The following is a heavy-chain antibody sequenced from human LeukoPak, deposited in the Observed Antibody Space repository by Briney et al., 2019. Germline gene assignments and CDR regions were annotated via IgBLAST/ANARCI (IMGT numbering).Heavy chain of an antibody. V-gene: IGHV3-64D*06. CDR2: ISSNGGST. CDR3: VRTTRGYGSDSSAEYFHH. CDR1: GFTFSSYA. J-gene: IGHJ1*01. D-gene: IGHD3-10*01. Sequence: GGSLRLSCSASGFTFSSYAMHWVPQAPGKGLEHVSAISSNGGSTYYTDSVKGRFTISRDNSKNTLYLQMSSLRAEDTAVYYCVRTTRGYGSDSSAEYFHHWGQGTLVTVSS.